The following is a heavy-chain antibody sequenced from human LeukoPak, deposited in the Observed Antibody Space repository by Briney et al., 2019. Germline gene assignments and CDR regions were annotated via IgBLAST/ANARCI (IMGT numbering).Heavy chain of an antibody. D-gene: IGHD4-23*01. J-gene: IGHJ4*02. Sequence: EPSDTLSLTCTVSGDSISSRSYYWGWIRQPPGKGLEWIGIIYYSGDTYYNPSLKSRVSISADTSKNQFSLKLTSVTAADTAVYFCARHDPVVTSFYWGQGTLVTVSS. CDR1: GDSISSRSYY. CDR3: ARHDPVVTSFY. CDR2: IYYSGDT. V-gene: IGHV4-39*01.